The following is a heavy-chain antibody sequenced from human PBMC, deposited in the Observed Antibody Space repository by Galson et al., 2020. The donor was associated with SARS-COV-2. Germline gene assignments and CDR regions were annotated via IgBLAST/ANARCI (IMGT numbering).Heavy chain of an antibody. CDR3: ARGRTVTTFDIRYWYFDL. V-gene: IGHV4-34*01. J-gene: IGHJ2*01. CDR1: GGSFSGYY. D-gene: IGHD4-17*01. CDR2: INHSGST. Sequence: SETLSLTCAVYGGSFSGYYWSWLRQPPGKGLAWIGEINHSGSTTYNPSLKSRVTISVDTSKNQFSLKLSSVTAADTAVYYCARGRTVTTFDIRYWYFDLWGRGTLVTVSS.